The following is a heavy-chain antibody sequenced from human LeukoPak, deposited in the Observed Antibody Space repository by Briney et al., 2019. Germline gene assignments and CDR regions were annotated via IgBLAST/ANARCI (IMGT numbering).Heavy chain of an antibody. V-gene: IGHV3-21*01. Sequence: GGSLRLSCAASGFTFSSYGMHWVRQAPGKGLEWVSSISSSSSYIYYADSVKGRFTISRDNAKNSLYLQMNSLRAEDTAVYYCARIRYSSGWAFDYWGQGTLVTVSS. CDR1: GFTFSSYG. D-gene: IGHD6-19*01. CDR2: ISSSSSYI. CDR3: ARIRYSSGWAFDY. J-gene: IGHJ4*02.